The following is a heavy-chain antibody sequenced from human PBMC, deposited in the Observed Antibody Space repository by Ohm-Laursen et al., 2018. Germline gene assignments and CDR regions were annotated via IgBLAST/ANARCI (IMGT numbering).Heavy chain of an antibody. V-gene: IGHV3-9*01. J-gene: IGHJ6*02. Sequence: SLRLSCTASGFTFSPTGMTWVRQAPGKGLEWVSTINWNSGDIGYGDSVKGRFTISRDNARSSLDLQMNSLRVEDTALYYCAKDLLAAPDYYGMDVWGQGTTVTVSS. CDR3: AKDLLAAPDYYGMDV. D-gene: IGHD6-13*01. CDR1: GFTFSPTG. CDR2: INWNSGDI.